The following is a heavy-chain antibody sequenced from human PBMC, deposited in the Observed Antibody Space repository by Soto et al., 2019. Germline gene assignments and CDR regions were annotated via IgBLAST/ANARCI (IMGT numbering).Heavy chain of an antibody. CDR3: ARGYCSSTICYIWDNWFDP. V-gene: IGHV4-59*01. CDR1: GGSISSGY. CDR2: VYYSDSI. Sequence: SETLSLTCSVSGGSISSGYWSWIRQPPGKGLEWIGYVYYSDSINYNSSLESRVIISVDTSKNQLSLRLSSVTAADTAVYYCARGYCSSTICYIWDNWFDPWGQGTLVTVSS. J-gene: IGHJ5*02. D-gene: IGHD2-2*02.